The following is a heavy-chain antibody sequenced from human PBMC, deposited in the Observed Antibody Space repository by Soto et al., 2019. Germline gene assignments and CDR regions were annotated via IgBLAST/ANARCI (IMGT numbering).Heavy chain of an antibody. J-gene: IGHJ3*02. CDR1: GFTFSSYW. Sequence: GEALKISCAASGFTFSSYWMSWVRQAPGKGLEWVANIKQDGSEKYYVDSVKGRFTISRDNAKNSLYLQMNSLRADDTAVYYCARVIHPYYYDSSGYYYEGAFDIWGQGTMVTVSS. D-gene: IGHD3-22*01. V-gene: IGHV3-7*01. CDR3: ARVIHPYYYDSSGYYYEGAFDI. CDR2: IKQDGSEK.